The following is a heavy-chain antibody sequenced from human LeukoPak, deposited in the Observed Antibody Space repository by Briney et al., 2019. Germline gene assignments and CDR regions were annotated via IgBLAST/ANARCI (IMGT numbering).Heavy chain of an antibody. CDR2: ICHSGST. CDR3: ATYNWNDVFLGNWFDP. CDR1: GGSISSSNW. Sequence: TSGTLSLTCAVSGGSISSSNWWSWVRQPPGKGLEWIGEICHSGSTNYNPSLKSRVTISVDKSKNQFSLKLSSVTAADTAVYYCATYNWNDVFLGNWFDPWGQGTLVTVSS. J-gene: IGHJ5*02. V-gene: IGHV4-4*02. D-gene: IGHD1-1*01.